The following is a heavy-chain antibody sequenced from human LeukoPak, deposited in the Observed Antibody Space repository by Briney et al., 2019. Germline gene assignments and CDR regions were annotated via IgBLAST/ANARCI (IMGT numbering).Heavy chain of an antibody. Sequence: SGGSLRLSCAASGFTFSSYWMSWVRQAPGKGLDWVAFVRHDGSNTYYADSVKGRFTISRDNSKNTLYLQMSSLRIEDTAIYYCAKVGPVDYWGQGTLVTVSS. V-gene: IGHV3-30*02. J-gene: IGHJ4*02. CDR1: GFTFSSYW. CDR3: AKVGPVDY. CDR2: VRHDGSNT.